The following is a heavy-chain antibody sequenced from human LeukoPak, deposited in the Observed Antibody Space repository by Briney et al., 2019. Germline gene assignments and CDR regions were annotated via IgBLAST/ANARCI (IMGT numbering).Heavy chain of an antibody. D-gene: IGHD3-22*01. CDR2: INHSGST. CDR1: GGSFSGYY. Sequence: PSETLSLTCAVYGGSFSGYYWSWIRQPPGKGLEWIGEINHSGSTNYNPSLKSRVTISVDTSKNQFSLKLSSVTAADTAVYYCASNPRITMIVAWGQGTLVTVSS. CDR3: ASNPRITMIVA. V-gene: IGHV4-34*01. J-gene: IGHJ5*02.